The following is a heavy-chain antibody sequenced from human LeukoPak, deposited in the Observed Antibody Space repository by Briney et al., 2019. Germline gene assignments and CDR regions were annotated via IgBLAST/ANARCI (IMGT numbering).Heavy chain of an antibody. Sequence: GASVKVSCKASGYTFTGYYMHWVRQAPGQGLEWMGWINPSSGGTNYAQKFQGRVTMTRDTSISTAYMELSRLRSDDTAVYYCARTTLRFLEWLPRYYFDYWGQGTLVTVSS. V-gene: IGHV1-2*02. J-gene: IGHJ4*02. D-gene: IGHD3-3*01. CDR3: ARTTLRFLEWLPRYYFDY. CDR2: INPSSGGT. CDR1: GYTFTGYY.